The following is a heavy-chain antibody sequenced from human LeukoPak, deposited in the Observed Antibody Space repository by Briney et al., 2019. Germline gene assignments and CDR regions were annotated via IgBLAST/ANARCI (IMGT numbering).Heavy chain of an antibody. CDR2: TIPIFGTA. D-gene: IGHD3-22*01. CDR1: GGTFSSYA. CDR3: ARDRDYYDSTYDAFDI. Sequence: SVKVSCKASGGTFSSYAISWVRQAPGQGLEWMGGTIPIFGTANYAQKFQGRVTITADESTSTAYMELSSLRSEDTAVYYCARDRDYYDSTYDAFDIWGQGTMVTVSS. V-gene: IGHV1-69*01. J-gene: IGHJ3*02.